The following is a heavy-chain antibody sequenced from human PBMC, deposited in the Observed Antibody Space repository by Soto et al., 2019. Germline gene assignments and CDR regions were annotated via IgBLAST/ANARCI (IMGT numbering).Heavy chain of an antibody. CDR2: IYSGGST. V-gene: IGHV3-53*01. CDR3: AGVGYDSYYGMDV. J-gene: IGHJ6*02. Sequence: PGGSXGLSGSASVFTVGIKYSIGFGQAPGKGLEWVSVIYSGGSTYYADSVKGRFTISRDNSKNTLYLKMNSLRAEDTAPYYCAGVGYDSYYGMDVWGQGTTVTVSS. D-gene: IGHD3-3*01. CDR1: VFTVGIKY.